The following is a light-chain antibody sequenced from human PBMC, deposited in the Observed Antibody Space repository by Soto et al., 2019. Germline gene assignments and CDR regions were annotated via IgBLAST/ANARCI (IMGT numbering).Light chain of an antibody. CDR3: QQLNSYPYT. Sequence: DIQLTQSPSFLSASVGDRVTITCRASQGISSYLAWYQQKPGKAPKLLIYAASTVQSGVPSRFSGSGSGTEFTLPISSLQPEDFATYYCQQLNSYPYTFGQGTKLEIK. J-gene: IGKJ2*01. CDR2: AAS. V-gene: IGKV1-9*01. CDR1: QGISSY.